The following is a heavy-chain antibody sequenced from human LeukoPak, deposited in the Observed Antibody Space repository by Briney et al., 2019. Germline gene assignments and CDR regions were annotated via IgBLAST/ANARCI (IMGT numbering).Heavy chain of an antibody. V-gene: IGHV4-39*01. CDR3: ASVDYNWNYFHY. CDR2: IKYSGST. CDR1: GGSINSRNYF. Sequence: SETLSLTCTVSGGSINSRNYFWGWIRQPPGKGLEWIGSIKYSGSTYYKPSLQSRVTISVDTSKCQFSLKLSSVTAADTAVYYCASVDYNWNYFHYWGQGTLVTVSS. J-gene: IGHJ4*02. D-gene: IGHD1-20*01.